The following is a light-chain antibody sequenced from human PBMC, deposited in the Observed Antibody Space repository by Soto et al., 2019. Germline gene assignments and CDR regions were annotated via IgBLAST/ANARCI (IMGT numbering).Light chain of an antibody. CDR3: ASWDDGLSGPI. Sequence: QSVLIQPPSASGTPGQRVTISCSGSNSNVGSNPVSWYQQLPGTAPKVVIYSNSQRPSGVPDRFSGSKSGPSASLAISGLQSEDEAEYFCASWDDGLSGPIFGGGTKVTVL. J-gene: IGLJ2*01. CDR2: SNS. CDR1: NSNVGSNP. V-gene: IGLV1-44*01.